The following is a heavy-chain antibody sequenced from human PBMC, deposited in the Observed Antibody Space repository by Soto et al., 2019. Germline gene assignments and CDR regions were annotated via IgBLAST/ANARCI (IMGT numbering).Heavy chain of an antibody. CDR3: ARDIDNRDYYYGLDV. D-gene: IGHD1-20*01. V-gene: IGHV3-11*06. CDR1: GFTFGDSY. CDR2: ISPGSRYP. Sequence: LRLSCAGSGFTFGDSYMSWIRQAPGKGLEWLSYISPGSRYPAYADSVRGRFTISRDNAKNSLFLQMNSLRADDTAVYYCARDIDNRDYYYGLDVWGQGTTVTVSS. J-gene: IGHJ6*02.